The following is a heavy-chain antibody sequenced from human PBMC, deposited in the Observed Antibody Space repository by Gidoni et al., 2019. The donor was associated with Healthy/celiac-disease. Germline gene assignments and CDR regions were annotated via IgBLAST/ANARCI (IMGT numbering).Heavy chain of an antibody. CDR2: IWYDGSNK. J-gene: IGHJ6*02. D-gene: IGHD5-12*01. V-gene: IGHV3-33*01. CDR3: ARDLPFRRWLQLERFGGGMDV. Sequence: HWVSQAPGKGLEWVAVIWYDGSNKYYADSVKGRFTISRDNSKNTLYLQMNSLRAEDTAVYYCARDLPFRRWLQLERFGGGMDVWGQGTTVTVSS.